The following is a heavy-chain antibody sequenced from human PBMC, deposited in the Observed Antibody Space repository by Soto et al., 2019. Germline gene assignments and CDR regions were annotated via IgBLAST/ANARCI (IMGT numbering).Heavy chain of an antibody. J-gene: IGHJ4*02. Sequence: QVQLQESGPGLVKPSETLSLTCTVSGGSISSYYWSWIRQPPGKGLEWIGYIYYSGSTNYNPSLKSRVPISVDTSKNQFSLKLGSVTAADTAVYYCARVYGPGHYFDYWGQGTLVTVSS. CDR3: ARVYGPGHYFDY. V-gene: IGHV4-59*01. D-gene: IGHD3-16*01. CDR2: IYYSGST. CDR1: GGSISSYY.